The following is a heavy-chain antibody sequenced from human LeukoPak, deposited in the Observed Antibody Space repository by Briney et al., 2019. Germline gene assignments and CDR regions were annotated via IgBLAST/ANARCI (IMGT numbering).Heavy chain of an antibody. Sequence: GASVKVSCKASGYTFTSYGISWVRQAPGQGLEWMGWISAYNGNTNYAQKLQGRVTMTTDTSTSTAYMELRSLRSDDTAVYYCAREDRYYYDSSGSDYWGQGTLVTVSS. CDR1: GYTFTSYG. D-gene: IGHD3-22*01. CDR3: AREDRYYYDSSGSDY. V-gene: IGHV1-18*01. CDR2: ISAYNGNT. J-gene: IGHJ4*02.